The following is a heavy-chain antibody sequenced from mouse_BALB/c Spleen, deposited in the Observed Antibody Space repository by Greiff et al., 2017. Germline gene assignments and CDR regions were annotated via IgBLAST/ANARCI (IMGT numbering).Heavy chain of an antibody. CDR3: ARFLYGNYAWFAY. V-gene: IGHV3-2*02. D-gene: IGHD2-1*01. CDR1: GYSITSDYA. Sequence: EVQLQESGPGLVKPSQSLSLTCTVTGYSITSDYAWTLIRQFPGNNLEWIGYIRYSGSTSYNPSLNSRISITRDTSKNQFFLQLNSVTTEDTATYYCARFLYGNYAWFAYWGQGTLVTVSA. J-gene: IGHJ3*01. CDR2: IRYSGST.